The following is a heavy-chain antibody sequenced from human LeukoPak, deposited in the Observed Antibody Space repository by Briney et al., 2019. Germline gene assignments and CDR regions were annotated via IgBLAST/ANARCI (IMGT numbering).Heavy chain of an antibody. D-gene: IGHD1-20*01. CDR3: AREYMFQGLITFITVDY. V-gene: IGHV3-23*01. J-gene: IGHJ4*02. Sequence: GGSLRLSCAASGFTFSSYTMAWVRQAPGKGLEWVSAFSGSGGSTHYADSVKGRFTISRDNSKNTLYLQMNTLRAEDTALYYCAREYMFQGLITFITVDYWGQGTLVTVSS. CDR1: GFTFSSYT. CDR2: FSGSGGST.